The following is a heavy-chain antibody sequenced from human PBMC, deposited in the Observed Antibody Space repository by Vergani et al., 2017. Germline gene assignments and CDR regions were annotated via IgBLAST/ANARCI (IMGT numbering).Heavy chain of an antibody. CDR3: ARXHISNYYDSSGYYYMCYYYGMDV. CDR2: ISSSGSTI. Sequence: VQLLESGGDLVQPGGSLRLSCAASGFTFSDYYMSWIRQAPGKGLEWVSYISSSGSTIYYADSVKGRFTISRDNAKNSLYLQMNSLRAEDTAVYYCARXHISNYYDSSGYYYMCYYYGMDVWGQGTTVTVSS. CDR1: GFTFSDYY. V-gene: IGHV3-11*01. J-gene: IGHJ6*02. D-gene: IGHD3-22*01.